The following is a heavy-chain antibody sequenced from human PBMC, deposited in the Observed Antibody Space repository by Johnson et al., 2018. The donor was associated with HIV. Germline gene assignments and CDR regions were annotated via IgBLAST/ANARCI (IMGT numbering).Heavy chain of an antibody. J-gene: IGHJ3*02. D-gene: IGHD1-1*01. CDR2: IRYDGSDK. CDR3: TTDPWWNGYHAFDI. CDR1: GFTFSSYG. Sequence: QVQLVESGGGVVQPGKSLRLSCAASGFTFSSYGMHWVRQAPGKGLEWVAFIRYDGSDKYYADSVKGRVTISRDNSKNTLYLQMNSLKTEDTAVYYCTTDPWWNGYHAFDIWGQGTMVTVSS. V-gene: IGHV3-30*02.